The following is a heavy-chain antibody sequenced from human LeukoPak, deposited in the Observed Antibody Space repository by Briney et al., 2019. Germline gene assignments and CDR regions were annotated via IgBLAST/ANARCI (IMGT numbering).Heavy chain of an antibody. V-gene: IGHV4-38-2*02. CDR1: GYSISSGYY. J-gene: IGHJ3*02. Sequence: PSETLSLTCTVSGYSISSGYYWGWVRQPPGKGLEWVGSIYHSGSTYYNPSLKSRVTISVDTSKNQFSLKLSSVTAADTAVYYCTHHDYYDSSGYEASYAFDIWGQGTMVTVSS. CDR3: THHDYYDSSGYEASYAFDI. CDR2: IYHSGST. D-gene: IGHD3-22*01.